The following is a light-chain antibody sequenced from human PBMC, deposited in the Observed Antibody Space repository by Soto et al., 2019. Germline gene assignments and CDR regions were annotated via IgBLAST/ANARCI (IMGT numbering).Light chain of an antibody. Sequence: EIVMTQSPATLSVSPGERDTLSCRASQAVSSNLAWYQQKPGQAPRLLIYGASTRATGIPARFSGSGSGTEFTLTISSLLSEDFAVYYCQQYNDWPPFTFGPGTRVDIK. CDR1: QAVSSN. V-gene: IGKV3-15*01. J-gene: IGKJ3*01. CDR2: GAS. CDR3: QQYNDWPPFT.